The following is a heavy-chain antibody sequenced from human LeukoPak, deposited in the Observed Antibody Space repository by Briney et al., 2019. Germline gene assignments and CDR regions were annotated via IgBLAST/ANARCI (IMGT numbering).Heavy chain of an antibody. CDR3: AKDSGSGWPFDYYGMDV. CDR2: ICWNSGSI. D-gene: IGHD6-19*01. V-gene: IGHV3-9*01. Sequence: GRFLRPSCAAPGFTFDDYAMPLVRQAPGEGLGWGSGICWNSGSIGYADSVKGRFTISRDNAKNSLYLQMNSLRAEDTALYYCAKDSGSGWPFDYYGMDVWGQGTTVTVSS. J-gene: IGHJ6*02. CDR1: GFTFDDYA.